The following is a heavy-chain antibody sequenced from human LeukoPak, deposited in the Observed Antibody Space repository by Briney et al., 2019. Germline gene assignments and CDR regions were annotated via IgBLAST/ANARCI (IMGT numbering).Heavy chain of an antibody. Sequence: PSETLSLTCAVSGGSISSSNWWSWVRQPPGKGLEWIGEIYHSGSTNYSPSLKSRVTISVDKSKNQFSLKLSSVTAADTAVYYCARELSYSSSWYYFDYWGQGTLVTVSS. D-gene: IGHD6-13*01. CDR3: ARELSYSSSWYYFDY. V-gene: IGHV4-4*02. J-gene: IGHJ4*02. CDR1: GGSISSSNW. CDR2: IYHSGST.